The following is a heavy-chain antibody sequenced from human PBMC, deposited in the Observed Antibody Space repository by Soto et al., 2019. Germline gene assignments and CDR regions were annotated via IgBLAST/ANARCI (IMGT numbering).Heavy chain of an antibody. Sequence: QVQLQESGPGLVKPSETLSLTCTVSGGSISSYYWSWIRQPPGKGLEWIGYIYYSGRTNYNPSLKSRVPISVDTSKTLFSLKLSSVTAADTAVYYCARGYCSSTSCYIWDNWFDPWGQGTLVTVSS. V-gene: IGHV4-59*01. D-gene: IGHD2-2*02. J-gene: IGHJ5*02. CDR2: IYYSGRT. CDR1: GGSISSYY. CDR3: ARGYCSSTSCYIWDNWFDP.